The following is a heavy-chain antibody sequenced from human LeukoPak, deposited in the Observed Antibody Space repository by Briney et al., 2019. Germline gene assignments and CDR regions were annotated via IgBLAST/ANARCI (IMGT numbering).Heavy chain of an antibody. CDR1: GFIFTNYF. J-gene: IGHJ6*02. CDR3: ARGGGLDV. V-gene: IGHV3-7*03. CDR2: IKHDGREK. D-gene: IGHD3-16*01. Sequence: GGSLRLSCAASGFIFTNYFMSWVRQAPGKGLEWVASIKHDGREKYYVDSVRGRFTISRDNTMNSLYLQMSNLRAEDTAVYFCARGGGLDVWGQGATVTVSS.